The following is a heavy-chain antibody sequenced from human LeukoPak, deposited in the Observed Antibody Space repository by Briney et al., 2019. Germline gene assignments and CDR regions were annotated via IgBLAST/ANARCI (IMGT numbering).Heavy chain of an antibody. Sequence: SVKVSCTASGYTFTGYYMHWVRQAPGQGLEWMGGIIPIFGTANYAQKFQGRVTITADESTSTAYMELSSLRSEDTAVYYCARNDYGDFTLSYWGQGTLVTVSS. CDR2: IIPIFGTA. D-gene: IGHD4-17*01. V-gene: IGHV1-69*13. CDR3: ARNDYGDFTLSY. J-gene: IGHJ4*02. CDR1: GYTFTGYY.